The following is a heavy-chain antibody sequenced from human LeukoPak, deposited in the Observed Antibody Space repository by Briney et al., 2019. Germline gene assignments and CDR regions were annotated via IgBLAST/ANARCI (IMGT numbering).Heavy chain of an antibody. CDR1: GFTFDDYA. CDR3: AKVGYYDSSGSHDAFDI. V-gene: IGHV3-9*01. Sequence: GGSLRLSCAASGFTFDDYAMHWVRQAPGKGLEWVSGISWNSGSIGYADSVKGRFTISRDNAKNSLYLQMNSLRAEDTALYYCAKVGYYDSSGSHDAFDIWGQGTMVTVSS. CDR2: ISWNSGSI. D-gene: IGHD3-22*01. J-gene: IGHJ3*02.